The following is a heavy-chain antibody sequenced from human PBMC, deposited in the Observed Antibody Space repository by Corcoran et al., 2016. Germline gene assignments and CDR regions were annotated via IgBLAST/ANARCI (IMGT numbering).Heavy chain of an antibody. CDR1: GGTFSSYA. J-gene: IGHJ5*02. Sequence: QVQLVQSGAEVKKPGSSVKVSCKASGGTFSSYAISWVRQAPGQGLEWMGGIIPIFGTANYAQKFQGRVTITADKSTSTAYMELSSLRSEDTAVYYCARDGSGYDYMAGWFDPWGQGTLVTVSS. V-gene: IGHV1-69*06. D-gene: IGHD5-12*01. CDR3: ARDGSGYDYMAGWFDP. CDR2: IIPIFGTA.